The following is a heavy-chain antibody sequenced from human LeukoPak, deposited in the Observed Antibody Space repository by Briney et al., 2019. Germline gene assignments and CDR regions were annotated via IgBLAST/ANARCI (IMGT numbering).Heavy chain of an antibody. CDR2: INAGNGNT. CDR1: GYTFTSYA. Sequence: ASVKVSCKASGYTFTSYAMHWVRQAPGQRLEWMGWINAGNGNTKYSQKFQGRVTITRDTSASTAYMELSSLRSEDTAAYYCATNHITMVRGVPSPYYYGMDVWGKGTTVTVSS. D-gene: IGHD3-10*01. CDR3: ATNHITMVRGVPSPYYYGMDV. V-gene: IGHV1-3*01. J-gene: IGHJ6*04.